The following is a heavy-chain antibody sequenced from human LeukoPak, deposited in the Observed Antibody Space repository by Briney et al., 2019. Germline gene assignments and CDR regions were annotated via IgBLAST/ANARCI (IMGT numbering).Heavy chain of an antibody. J-gene: IGHJ3*02. D-gene: IGHD3-22*01. V-gene: IGHV4-38-2*02. Sequence: SETLSLTCTVSGYSISSGYYWGWIRPPPGKGLEWIGSIYYSGSTYYNPSLKSRVTISVDTSKNQFSLKLSSVTAADTAVYYCARQGRISMIVVLIEDAFDIWGQGTMVTVSS. CDR2: IYYSGST. CDR3: ARQGRISMIVVLIEDAFDI. CDR1: GYSISSGYY.